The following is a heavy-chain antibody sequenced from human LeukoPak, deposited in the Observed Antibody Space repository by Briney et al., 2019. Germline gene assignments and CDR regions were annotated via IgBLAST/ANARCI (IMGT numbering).Heavy chain of an antibody. V-gene: IGHV4-34*01. D-gene: IGHD3-3*01. J-gene: IGHJ5*02. CDR1: GGSFSGYY. Sequence: PSETLSLTCAVYGGSFSGYYWSWIRQPPGKGLEWIGEINHSGSTNYNPSLKGRATISVDTSKNQFSLKLSSVTAADTAVYYCARNLWSGYYDPWGQGTLVTVSS. CDR3: ARNLWSGYYDP. CDR2: INHSGST.